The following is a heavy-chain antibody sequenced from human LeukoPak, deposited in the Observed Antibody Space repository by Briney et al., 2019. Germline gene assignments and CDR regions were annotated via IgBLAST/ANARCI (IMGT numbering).Heavy chain of an antibody. CDR2: IYYSGST. D-gene: IGHD5-18*01. V-gene: IGHV4-39*07. Sequence: PSETLSLTCTVSGGSISSSSYYWGWIRQPPGKGLEWIGSIYYSGSTYYNPSLKSRVTISVDTSKNQFSLKLSSVTAADTAVYYCARASVDTAMKIQLWAFDIRGQGTMVTVSS. CDR3: ARASVDTAMKIQLWAFDI. CDR1: GGSISSSSYY. J-gene: IGHJ3*02.